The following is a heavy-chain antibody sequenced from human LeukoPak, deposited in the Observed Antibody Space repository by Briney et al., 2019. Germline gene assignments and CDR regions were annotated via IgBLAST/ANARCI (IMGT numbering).Heavy chain of an antibody. V-gene: IGHV1-46*01. CDR3: ASGVSYGPFDY. Sequence: GASVKVSCKASGHTFTSYYMHWGRQAPGQGLEWMGIINPSGGSTSYAQKFQGRVTMTRDTSTSTVYMELSSLRSEDTAVYYCASGVSYGPFDYWGQGTLVTVSS. CDR1: GHTFTSYY. CDR2: INPSGGST. J-gene: IGHJ4*02. D-gene: IGHD3-10*01.